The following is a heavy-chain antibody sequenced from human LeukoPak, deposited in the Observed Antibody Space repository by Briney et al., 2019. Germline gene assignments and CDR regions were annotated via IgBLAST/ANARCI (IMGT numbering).Heavy chain of an antibody. CDR3: ARDHITIFLPDAFDI. Sequence: GGSLRLSCTASGFTFSSYAMSWVRQAPGKGLEWVSTVSGSGGSTYYADSVKGRFTISRDNSKNTLYLQMNSLRAEDTAVYYCARDHITIFLPDAFDIWGQGTMVTVSS. CDR1: GFTFSSYA. V-gene: IGHV3-23*01. CDR2: VSGSGGST. D-gene: IGHD3-3*01. J-gene: IGHJ3*02.